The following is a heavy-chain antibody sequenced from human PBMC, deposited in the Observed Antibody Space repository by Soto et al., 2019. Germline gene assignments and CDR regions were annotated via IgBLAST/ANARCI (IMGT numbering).Heavy chain of an antibody. CDR2: IYSGGYT. CDR1: GFTVSNNY. CDR3: APRPGGGGY. Sequence: VQLVESGGGLIQPGGSLRLSCAVSGFTVSNNYMSWVRQAPGKGLEGVSVIYSGGYTAYGDSVKGRFTISRDNSKNPFYLQMKRLGPDATALFYWAPRPGGGGYWGQGTLVTVSS. V-gene: IGHV3-53*01. D-gene: IGHD3-10*01. J-gene: IGHJ4*02.